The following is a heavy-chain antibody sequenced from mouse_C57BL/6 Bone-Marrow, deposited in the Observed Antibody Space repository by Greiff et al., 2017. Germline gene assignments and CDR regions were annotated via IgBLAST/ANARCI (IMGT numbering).Heavy chain of an antibody. CDR1: GYTFTSYW. V-gene: IGHV1-61*01. Sequence: QVQLQQPGAELVRPGSSVKLSCKASGYTFTSYWMDWVKQRPGQGLEWIGNIYPSDSETHYNQTFKDKATLTVDKSSSTAYVQLSSLTSEDSAVYYCARRDVRGDYYAMGYWGQGTSVTVSS. CDR2: IYPSDSET. J-gene: IGHJ4*01. CDR3: ARRDVRGDYYAMGY.